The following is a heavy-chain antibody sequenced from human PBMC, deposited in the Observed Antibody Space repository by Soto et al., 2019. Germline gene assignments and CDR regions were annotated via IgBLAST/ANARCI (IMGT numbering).Heavy chain of an antibody. D-gene: IGHD3-3*01. J-gene: IGHJ5*02. CDR1: GGSVNGYY. CDR3: ATRITVFGLLIPPFDP. CDR2: INHTGGT. Sequence: SETLSLTCAVYGGSVNGYYWNWIRQPPGKGLEWIGEINHTGGTHYNPSLQSRVTMSVDTSKNQFSLRLSSVTAADTAIYYCATRITVFGLLIPPFDPWGKGTQVTVPQ. V-gene: IGHV4-34*01.